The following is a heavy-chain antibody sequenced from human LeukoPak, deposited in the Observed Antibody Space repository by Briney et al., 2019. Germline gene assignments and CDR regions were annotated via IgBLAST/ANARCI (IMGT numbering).Heavy chain of an antibody. Sequence: GGSLRLSCAASGFTFSGSAMHWVRQASGKGLEWVSYISSGSSTIYYVDSVRGRFTISRDNAKNSLYLQMNSLRAEDTAVYYCASMGTLGYWGQGTLVTVSS. J-gene: IGHJ4*02. V-gene: IGHV3-48*01. D-gene: IGHD1-14*01. CDR1: GFTFSGSA. CDR3: ASMGTLGY. CDR2: ISSGSSTI.